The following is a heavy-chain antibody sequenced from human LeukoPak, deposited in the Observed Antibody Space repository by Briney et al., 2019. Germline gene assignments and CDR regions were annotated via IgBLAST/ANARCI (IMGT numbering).Heavy chain of an antibody. CDR1: GFTFSSYS. Sequence: KPGGSLRLSCAASGFTFSSYSMNWVRQAPGKGLEWVSSISSSSSYIYYADSVKGRFTISRDNAKNSLYLQMNSLRAEDTAVNYCARVEDTAMVQGVDYWGQGTLVTVSS. D-gene: IGHD5-18*01. CDR2: ISSSSSYI. CDR3: ARVEDTAMVQGVDY. J-gene: IGHJ4*02. V-gene: IGHV3-21*01.